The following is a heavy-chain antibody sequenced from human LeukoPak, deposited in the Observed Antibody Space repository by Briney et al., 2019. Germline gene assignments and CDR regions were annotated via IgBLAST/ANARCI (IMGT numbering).Heavy chain of an antibody. CDR3: ASTALESIAARPDYYYYMDV. V-gene: IGHV4-61*02. J-gene: IGHJ6*03. Sequence: SQTLSLTCTVSGGSISSGSYYWSWIRQPAGKGLEWIGRIYTSGSTNYNPSLKGRVTISVDTSKNQFSLKLSSVTAADTAVYYCASTALESIAARPDYYYYMDVWGKGTTVTVSS. D-gene: IGHD6-6*01. CDR1: GGSISSGSYY. CDR2: IYTSGST.